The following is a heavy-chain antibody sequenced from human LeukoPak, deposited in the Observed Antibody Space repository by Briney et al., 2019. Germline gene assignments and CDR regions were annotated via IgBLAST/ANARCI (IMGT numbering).Heavy chain of an antibody. V-gene: IGHV4-39*01. J-gene: IGHJ4*02. CDR3: ARVQWLVLHYFDY. Sequence: SETLSLTCTVSGGSISSSSYYWGWIRQPPGKGLEWIGSIYYSGSTYYNPSLKSRVTISVDTSKNQFSLKLSSVTAADTAVYYCARVQWLVLHYFDYWGQGTLVTVSP. CDR1: GGSISSSSYY. D-gene: IGHD6-19*01. CDR2: IYYSGST.